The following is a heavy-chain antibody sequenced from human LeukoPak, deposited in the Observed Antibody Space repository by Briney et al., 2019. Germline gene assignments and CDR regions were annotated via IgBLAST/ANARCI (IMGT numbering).Heavy chain of an antibody. CDR1: GYTFSSYY. Sequence: ASVKVSCKASGYTFSSYYMHWVRQAPGQGLEWMGIINPTGGSTSYAQKFQGRVTMTRDTSTSTVYMEVNSLRSEDTAVYYCASSESQQQLVDWGQGTLSPSPQ. CDR2: INPTGGST. D-gene: IGHD6-13*01. V-gene: IGHV1-46*01. CDR3: ASSESQQQLVD. J-gene: IGHJ4*02.